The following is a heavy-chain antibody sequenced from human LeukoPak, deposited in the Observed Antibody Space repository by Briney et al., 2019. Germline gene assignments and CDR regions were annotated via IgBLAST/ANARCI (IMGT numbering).Heavy chain of an antibody. CDR2: IKEDGSEK. Sequence: GGSLRLSSAASGFIFRNYWMSWVRQAPGKGLEWVANIKEDGSEKYYVESVKGRFTISRDNAKNSLYLQMSSLRAEDTAVYYCARGVIIRGRLDPWGQGTLVTVSS. V-gene: IGHV3-7*01. CDR1: GFIFRNYW. D-gene: IGHD3-16*02. J-gene: IGHJ5*02. CDR3: ARGVIIRGRLDP.